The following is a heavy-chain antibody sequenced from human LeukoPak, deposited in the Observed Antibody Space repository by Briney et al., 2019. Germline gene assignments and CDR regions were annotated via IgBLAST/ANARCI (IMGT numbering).Heavy chain of an antibody. Sequence: PSETLSLTCTVSGGSISSSSYYWGWIRQPPGKGLEWIGSIYYSGSTYYNPSLKSRVTISVDTSKNQFSLKLSSVTAADTAVYYCARMARAWPPYYFDYWGQGTLVTVSS. CDR1: GGSISSSSYY. J-gene: IGHJ4*02. V-gene: IGHV4-39*07. CDR2: IYYSGST. CDR3: ARMARAWPPYYFDY. D-gene: IGHD5-12*01.